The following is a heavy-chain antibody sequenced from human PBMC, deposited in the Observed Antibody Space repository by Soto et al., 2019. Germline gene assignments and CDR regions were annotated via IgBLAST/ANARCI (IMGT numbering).Heavy chain of an antibody. CDR3: ARGRIVVVPAAKRGWFDP. Sequence: ASVKVSCKASGYTFTSYYMHWVRQAPGQGLEWMGIINPSGGGTSYAQKFQGRVTMTRDTSTSTVYMELSSLRSEDTAVYYCARGRIVVVPAAKRGWFDPWGQGTLVTVSS. V-gene: IGHV1-46*01. D-gene: IGHD2-2*01. CDR2: INPSGGGT. CDR1: GYTFTSYY. J-gene: IGHJ5*02.